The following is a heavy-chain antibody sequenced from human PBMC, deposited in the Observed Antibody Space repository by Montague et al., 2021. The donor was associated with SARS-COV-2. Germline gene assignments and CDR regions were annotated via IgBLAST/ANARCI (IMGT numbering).Heavy chain of an antibody. V-gene: IGHV3-23*01. CDR3: AKHSAFHPYYCDMHV. CDR1: GFSFAGYA. CDR2: ISGGGAST. D-gene: IGHD3-16*01. J-gene: IGHJ6*02. Sequence: SLRLSCAASGFSFAGYALSWVRQAPGQGLEWVSGISGGGASTYYGDSVQGRFTISRDNSKNTVYLQMNSLRAEDTAVYYCAKHSAFHPYYCDMHVGGQGTTVTVSS.